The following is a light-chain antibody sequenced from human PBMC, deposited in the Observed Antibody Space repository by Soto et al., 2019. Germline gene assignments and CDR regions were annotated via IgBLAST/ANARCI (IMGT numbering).Light chain of an antibody. CDR1: QSVSSSY. J-gene: IGKJ1*01. Sequence: EIVLTQSPGTLSLSPGERATLSCRASQSVSSSYLAWYQQKPGQAPRLLIYGASSRDTGLPDRFSGSGSGTDFSLTISRLEPADFAVYYCQQYGSSPVTFGQGTKVDIK. V-gene: IGKV3-20*01. CDR3: QQYGSSPVT. CDR2: GAS.